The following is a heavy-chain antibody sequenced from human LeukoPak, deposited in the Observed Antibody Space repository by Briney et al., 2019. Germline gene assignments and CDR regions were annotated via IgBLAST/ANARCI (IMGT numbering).Heavy chain of an antibody. D-gene: IGHD6-13*01. CDR3: ARHPIAAGGAYNWFDP. V-gene: IGHV5-51*01. Sequence: GESLKISCKGSGYGSGYSFTSHWIAWVRQMPGKGLVWMGIIYPRDSNTIYSPSFQGQVTISVDTSINTAYLQWISLKASDTAMYYCARHPIAAGGAYNWFDPWGQGTLVTVSS. J-gene: IGHJ5*02. CDR2: IYPRDSNT. CDR1: GYSFTSHW.